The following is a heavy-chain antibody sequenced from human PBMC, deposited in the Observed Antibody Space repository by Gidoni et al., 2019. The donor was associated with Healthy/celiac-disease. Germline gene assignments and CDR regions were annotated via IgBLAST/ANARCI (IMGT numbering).Heavy chain of an antibody. V-gene: IGHV4-59*01. CDR2: IYYSGST. D-gene: IGHD2-2*01. CDR1: GGSISSYH. CDR3: ARVVVVPAAIGGENYYYYMDV. J-gene: IGHJ6*03. Sequence: QVQLQESGPGLVKPSETLSLPCTVSGGSISSYHWSWIRQPPWKGLEWIGYIYYSGSTNYNPSLKSRVTISLDTSKNQFSLKLSSVTAADTAVYYCARVVVVPAAIGGENYYYYMDVWGKGTTVTVSS.